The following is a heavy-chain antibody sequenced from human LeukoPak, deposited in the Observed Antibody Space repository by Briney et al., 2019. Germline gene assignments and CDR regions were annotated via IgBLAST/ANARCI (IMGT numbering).Heavy chain of an antibody. CDR2: IGADGGST. CDR1: GLNFDDSA. Sequence: GGSLRPSCVASGLNFDDSAMHWVRQAPGKGLEWVSLIGADGGSTFSADSVKGRFSISRDNSKNSLYLQMNSLRSEDTAMYYCAKESGKFDYWGQGTLVAVSS. CDR3: AKESGKFDY. V-gene: IGHV3-43*02. J-gene: IGHJ4*02.